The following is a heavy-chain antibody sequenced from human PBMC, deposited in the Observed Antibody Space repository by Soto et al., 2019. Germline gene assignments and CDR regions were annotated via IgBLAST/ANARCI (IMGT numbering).Heavy chain of an antibody. J-gene: IGHJ4*02. CDR2: IIPIFGTA. D-gene: IGHD5-18*01. CDR1: GGTFSSYA. V-gene: IGHV1-69*13. CDR3: ARDRVEYSYGSGPFGY. Sequence: SVKVSCKASGGTFSSYAISWVRQAPGQGLEWMGGIIPIFGTANYAQKFQGRVTITADESTSTAYMELSSLRSEDTAVYYCARDRVEYSYGSGPFGYWGQGTLVTVSS.